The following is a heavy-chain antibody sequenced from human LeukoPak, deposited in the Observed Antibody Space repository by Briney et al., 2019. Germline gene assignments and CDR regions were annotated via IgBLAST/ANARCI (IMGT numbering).Heavy chain of an antibody. V-gene: IGHV3-9*01. J-gene: IGHJ4*02. CDR3: AKKGTAATLDY. CDR1: GFTFDDYA. CDR2: ITWNSGSI. D-gene: IGHD2-15*01. Sequence: PGRSLRLSCAASGFTFDDYAMHWVRQAPGKGLEWVSGITWNSGSIGYADSVKGQFTISRDNAKNSLYLQMNSLRAEDTALYYCAKKGTAATLDYWGQGTLVTVSS.